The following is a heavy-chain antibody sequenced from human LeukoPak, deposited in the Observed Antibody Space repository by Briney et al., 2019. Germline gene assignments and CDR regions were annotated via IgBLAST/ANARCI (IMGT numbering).Heavy chain of an antibody. Sequence: GGSLRLSCAASGFTFSDYYMSWIRQAPGKGLEWVSYISSSGSTIYNADSVKGRFTISRDNAKNSLYLQMNSLRAEDTAVYYCARGGNYYDFWSGYYDGFDYWGQGTLVTVSS. CDR2: ISSSGSTI. CDR1: GFTFSDYY. J-gene: IGHJ4*02. V-gene: IGHV3-11*04. CDR3: ARGGNYYDFWSGYYDGFDY. D-gene: IGHD3-3*01.